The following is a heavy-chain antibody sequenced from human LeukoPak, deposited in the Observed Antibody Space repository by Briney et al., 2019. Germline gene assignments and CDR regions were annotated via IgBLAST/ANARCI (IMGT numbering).Heavy chain of an antibody. CDR3: ARAPYCSSTSCYALYYYYYMDV. Sequence: GGSLRLSCAASGFTFSSYEMNWVRQAPGKGLEWVSYISSSGSTIYYADSVKGRFTISRDNAKNSLYLQMNSLRAEDTAVYYCARAPYCSSTSCYALYYYYYMDVWGKGTTVTISS. V-gene: IGHV3-48*03. CDR1: GFTFSSYE. J-gene: IGHJ6*03. D-gene: IGHD2-2*01. CDR2: ISSSGSTI.